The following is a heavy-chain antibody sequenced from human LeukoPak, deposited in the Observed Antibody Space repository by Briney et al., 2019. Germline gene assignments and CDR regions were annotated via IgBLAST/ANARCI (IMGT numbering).Heavy chain of an antibody. J-gene: IGHJ5*02. Sequence: SQTLSLTCTVSGGSISSGGYYWSWIRQHPGKGLEWIGYIYYSGGTYYNPSLKSRVTISVDTSKNQFSLKLSSVTAADTAVYYCARAYYYDSSENNWFDPWGQGTLVTVSS. V-gene: IGHV4-31*03. CDR3: ARAYYYDSSENNWFDP. D-gene: IGHD3-22*01. CDR1: GGSISSGGYY. CDR2: IYYSGGT.